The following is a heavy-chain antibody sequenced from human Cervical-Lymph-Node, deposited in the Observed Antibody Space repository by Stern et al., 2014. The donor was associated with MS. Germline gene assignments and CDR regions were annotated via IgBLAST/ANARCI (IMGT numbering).Heavy chain of an antibody. V-gene: IGHV3-23*01. CDR3: AKLGISIDVITPHHFDN. CDR1: GFTFSSFA. CDR2: IRVNSAGT. J-gene: IGHJ4*02. D-gene: IGHD3-16*01. Sequence: EVQLLESGGNLVQPGGSLRLSCAASGFTFSSFAMTWVRQAPGKGLEWVAAIRVNSAGTHYADSVKGRFTISRDNFRTTLFLQMNSLRAEDTAVYYCAKLGISIDVITPHHFDNWGQGTLVTVSS.